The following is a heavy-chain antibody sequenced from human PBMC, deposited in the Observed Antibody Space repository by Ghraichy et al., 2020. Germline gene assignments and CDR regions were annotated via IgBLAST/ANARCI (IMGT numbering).Heavy chain of an antibody. D-gene: IGHD6-19*01. Sequence: SQTLSLTCSVSGDSMNNPNYHWGWIRQPPGKGLEWIASFDYSGSTYYNPSLKSRVTISVDTSMNQFSLRLSSVTAADTAVYYCARLRSLLAGYDGFDIWGQGTMVTVSS. J-gene: IGHJ3*02. V-gene: IGHV4-39*01. CDR1: GDSMNNPNYH. CDR2: FDYSGST. CDR3: ARLRSLLAGYDGFDI.